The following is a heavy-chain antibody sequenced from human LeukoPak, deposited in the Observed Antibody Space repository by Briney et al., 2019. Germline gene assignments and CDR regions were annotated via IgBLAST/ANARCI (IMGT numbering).Heavy chain of an antibody. CDR2: IYYSGST. Sequence: SQTLSLTCAVSGSSISSSNWWGWIRQPPGKGLEWIGNIYYSGSTYYNPSLKSRVTMSVDTSKNQFSLKLSSVTAVDTAVYYCARNVGDSGSYAVAFDIWGQGTMVTVSS. V-gene: IGHV4-28*01. CDR3: ARNVGDSGSYAVAFDI. D-gene: IGHD1-26*01. J-gene: IGHJ3*02. CDR1: GSSISSSNW.